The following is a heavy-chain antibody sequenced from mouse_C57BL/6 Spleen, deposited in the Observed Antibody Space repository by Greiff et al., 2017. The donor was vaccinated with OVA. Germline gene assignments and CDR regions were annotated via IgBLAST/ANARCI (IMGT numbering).Heavy chain of an antibody. CDR2: IYPGDGDT. CDR3: ARSYYYGIDY. Sequence: QVQLQQSGPELVKPGASVKISCKASGYAFSSSWMNWVKQRPGKGLEWIGRIYPGDGDTNYNGKFKGKATLTADKSSSTAYMQLSSLTSEDSAVYFCARSYYYGIDYWGQGTTLTVSS. V-gene: IGHV1-82*01. J-gene: IGHJ2*01. CDR1: GYAFSSSW. D-gene: IGHD1-1*01.